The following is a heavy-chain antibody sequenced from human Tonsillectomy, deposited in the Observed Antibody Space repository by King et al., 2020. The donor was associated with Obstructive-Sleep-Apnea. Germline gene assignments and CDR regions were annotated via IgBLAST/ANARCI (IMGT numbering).Heavy chain of an antibody. CDR1: GGSISSSSYY. CDR2: IYYSGST. D-gene: IGHD6-13*01. CDR3: ARTQGGIAAARTLRKPYDY. V-gene: IGHV4-39*07. J-gene: IGHJ4*02. Sequence: QLQESGPGLVKPSETLSLTCTVSGGSISSSSYYWGWIRQPPGKGLDWIGSIYYSGSTYYNPSLKSQVTISVDTSKNQVSLKLTSVTAADAAVYYCARTQGGIAAARTLRKPYDYWGQGTLVTVSS.